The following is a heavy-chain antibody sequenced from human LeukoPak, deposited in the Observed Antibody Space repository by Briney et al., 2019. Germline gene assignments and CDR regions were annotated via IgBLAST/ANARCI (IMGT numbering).Heavy chain of an antibody. J-gene: IGHJ4*02. CDR2: ISYDGSNK. CDR1: GFTFSSYA. Sequence: PGGSLRLSCAASGFTFSSYAMHWVRQAPGKGLEWVAVISYDGSNKYYADSVKGRFTISRDNSKNTLYLQMNSLRAEDTAVYYCAREGGGLGYFDSWGQGTLVTVSS. CDR3: AREGGGLGYFDS. V-gene: IGHV3-30-3*01. D-gene: IGHD3-16*01.